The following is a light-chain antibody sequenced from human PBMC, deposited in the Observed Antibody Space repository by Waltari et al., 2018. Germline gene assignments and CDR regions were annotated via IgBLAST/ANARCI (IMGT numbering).Light chain of an antibody. CDR3: QQRSNWPRT. CDR2: DTS. V-gene: IGKV3-11*01. J-gene: IGKJ1*01. CDR1: QSVSSQ. Sequence: EVVLTQSPATLSLSPGERATLSCRASQSVSSQLAWFQQQPGQAPRLLIYDTSNRATGIPARFSGSGSGADYTLTISSLEPEDFAVYYCQQRSNWPRTFGQGTKVESK.